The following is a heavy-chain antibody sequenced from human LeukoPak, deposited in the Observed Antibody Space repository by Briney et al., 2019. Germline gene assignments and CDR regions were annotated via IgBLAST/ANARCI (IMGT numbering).Heavy chain of an antibody. Sequence: GSVKVSCKASGYTFTSYGISWGRQAPGQGVEGRGWISAYNGNTNYAQKLQGRVTMPPDTSTSTAYIELRSLRSDDTAVYYCARVGHRYYDFWSGYRQYYFDYWGQGTLVTVSS. CDR1: GYTFTSYG. J-gene: IGHJ4*02. CDR2: ISAYNGNT. V-gene: IGHV1-18*01. CDR3: ARVGHRYYDFWSGYRQYYFDY. D-gene: IGHD3-3*01.